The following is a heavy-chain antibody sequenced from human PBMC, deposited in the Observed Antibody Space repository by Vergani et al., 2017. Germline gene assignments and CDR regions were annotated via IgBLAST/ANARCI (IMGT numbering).Heavy chain of an antibody. Sequence: QVQLVQSGAEVKKPGASVKVSCKASGYTFTDSFMHWVRQAPGQGLEWMGWINPNSGGTNYAQKFQGRVTMTRDTSISTAYMELSKLRSDDTAVYYCARVGTSSNRDYFDYWGQGTLVTVSS. CDR1: GYTFTDSF. V-gene: IGHV1-2*02. CDR3: ARVGTSSNRDYFDY. CDR2: INPNSGGT. J-gene: IGHJ4*02. D-gene: IGHD2-2*01.